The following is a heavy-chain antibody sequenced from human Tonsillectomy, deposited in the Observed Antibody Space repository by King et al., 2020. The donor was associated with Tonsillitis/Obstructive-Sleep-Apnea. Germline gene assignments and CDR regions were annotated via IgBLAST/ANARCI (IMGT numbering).Heavy chain of an antibody. D-gene: IGHD1-26*01. V-gene: IGHV1-2*02. J-gene: IGHJ4*02. CDR1: GYTFTGYY. CDR2: INPNSGGT. CDR3: ARGGVGAVFDY. Sequence: VQLVQSGAEVKKPGASVKVSCRASGYTFTGYYMHWVRQAPGQGLEWMGWINPNSGGTKYAQKFQGRVTMTRDTSISTAYMELSRLRSDDTAVYYCARGGVGAVFDYWGQGTLVTVSS.